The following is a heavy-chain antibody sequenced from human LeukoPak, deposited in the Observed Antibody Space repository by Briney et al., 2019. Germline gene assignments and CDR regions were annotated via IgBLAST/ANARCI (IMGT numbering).Heavy chain of an antibody. Sequence: QSGGSLRLSCAASGFTFDDYAMHWVRQAPGKGLEWVANIKQDGSEKYYVDSVKGRFTISRDNAKNSLYLQMNSLRAEDTAVYYCARHSGSYFLRYPLETDYWGQGTLVTVSS. CDR1: GFTFDDYA. V-gene: IGHV3-7*01. CDR2: IKQDGSEK. J-gene: IGHJ4*02. D-gene: IGHD1-26*01. CDR3: ARHSGSYFLRYPLETDY.